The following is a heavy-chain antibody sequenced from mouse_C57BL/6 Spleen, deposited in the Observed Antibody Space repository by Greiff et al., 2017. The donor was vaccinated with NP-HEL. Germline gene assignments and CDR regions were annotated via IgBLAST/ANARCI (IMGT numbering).Heavy chain of an antibody. CDR1: GFTFSDFY. J-gene: IGHJ3*01. Sequence: VQLVESGGGLVQSGRSLRLSCATSGFTFSDFYMEWVRQAPGKGLEWIAASRNKANDYTTEYSASVKGRFIVSRDTSQSILYLQMNALRAEDTAIYYCARDGYDYEFAYWGQGTLVTVSA. CDR3: ARDGYDYEFAY. D-gene: IGHD2-4*01. V-gene: IGHV7-1*01. CDR2: SRNKANDYTT.